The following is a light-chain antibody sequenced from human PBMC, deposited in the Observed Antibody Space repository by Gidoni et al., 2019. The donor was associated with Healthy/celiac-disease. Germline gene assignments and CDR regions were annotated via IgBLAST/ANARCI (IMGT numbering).Light chain of an antibody. CDR3: HQHNNWPPWT. J-gene: IGKJ2*02. CDR2: RAS. Sequence: EIGMTQSPATLSVSPGERATLACRASQSVSSNLAWYQQKPGQAPRLLLYRASTTATGSPARFSCSGSGTAFTPTISSLQSADFAVYYCHQHNNWPPWTFXXXTKLEIK. V-gene: IGKV3-15*01. CDR1: QSVSSN.